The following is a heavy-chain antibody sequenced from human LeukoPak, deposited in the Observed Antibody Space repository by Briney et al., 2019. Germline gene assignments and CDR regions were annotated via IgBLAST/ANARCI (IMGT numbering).Heavy chain of an antibody. CDR3: AKLTCSSTFCPLDY. CDR2: VSYSGTT. V-gene: IGHV4-59*04. D-gene: IGHD2-2*01. CDR1: GGSISSYY. Sequence: SETLSLTCTVSGGSISSYYWSWIRQPPGKGLEWIGTVSYSGTTYYSPSLKSRVTISVDTSKNQFSLRLTSVTAADTALYYCAKLTCSSTFCPLDYWGQGTLVTVSS. J-gene: IGHJ4*02.